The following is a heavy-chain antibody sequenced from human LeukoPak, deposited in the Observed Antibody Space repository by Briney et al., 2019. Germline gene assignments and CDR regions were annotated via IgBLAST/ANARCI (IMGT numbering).Heavy chain of an antibody. D-gene: IGHD3-10*01. CDR1: GFTFNTHG. CDR3: AKSIYASGTYIGVDY. CDR2: ISYDGSHK. J-gene: IGHJ4*02. V-gene: IGHV3-30*18. Sequence: GRSLRLSCAASGFTFNTHGMNWVRQAPDKGLEWVAIISYDGSHKLYADSVKGRCTISRDYSENTLHLQMNSLRPEDTAVYYCAKSIYASGTYIGVDYWGQGTLVTVSS.